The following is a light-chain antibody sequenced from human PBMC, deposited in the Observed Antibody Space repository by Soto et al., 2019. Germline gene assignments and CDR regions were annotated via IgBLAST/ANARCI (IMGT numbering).Light chain of an antibody. Sequence: AIRMTQSPSSISAFTGDRVTITCRASQPISTYLAWYQQKPGTAPTLLIYAASTLQSGVPSRFSGSGSGTDFTLTICCLQSEDFATYFCQQYYTYPLAFGQGTNVEIK. J-gene: IGKJ1*01. CDR1: QPISTY. CDR2: AAS. CDR3: QQYYTYPLA. V-gene: IGKV1-8*01.